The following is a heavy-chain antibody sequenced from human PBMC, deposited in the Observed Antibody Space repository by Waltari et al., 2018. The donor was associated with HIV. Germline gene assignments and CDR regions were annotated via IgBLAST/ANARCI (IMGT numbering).Heavy chain of an antibody. CDR3: TRGNIWGSYRYFDY. CDR2: NTRHTANT. CDR1: GYPFINYH. D-gene: IGHD3-16*02. Sequence: RLFQSDHALRKPGASVTISCSTSGYPFINYHVTWVRQSLGQGLDWMGGNTRHTANTNDTLESQVRVTLTTDAAAATAYLELRDLRPDDTAMYFCTRGNIWGSYRYFDYWGPGTLITVS. V-gene: IGHV1-18*01. J-gene: IGHJ4*02.